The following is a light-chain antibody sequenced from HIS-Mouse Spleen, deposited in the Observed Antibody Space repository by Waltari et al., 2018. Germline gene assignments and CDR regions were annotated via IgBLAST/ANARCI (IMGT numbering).Light chain of an antibody. CDR3: QQSYSTPNT. V-gene: IGKV1-39*01. CDR1: QSISSY. CDR2: AAS. J-gene: IGKJ2*01. Sequence: DIQITQSPSSLSASVGNSVTITCRASQSISSYLNWYQQKPGKAPKLLIYAASSLQSGVPSRFSGSGSGTDFTLTISSLQPEDFATYYCQQSYSTPNTFGQGTKLEIK.